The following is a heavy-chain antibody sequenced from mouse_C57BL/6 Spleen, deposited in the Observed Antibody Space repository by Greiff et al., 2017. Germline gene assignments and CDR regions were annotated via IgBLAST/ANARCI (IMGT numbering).Heavy chain of an antibody. CDR1: GYTFTSYW. D-gene: IGHD2-5*01. CDR2: IDPSDSYT. CDR3: AYSIFDY. J-gene: IGHJ2*01. V-gene: IGHV1-59*01. Sequence: QVQLKQPGAELVRPGTSVKLSCKASGYTFTSYWMHWVKQRPGQGLEWIGVIDPSDSYTNYNQKFKGKATLTVDTSSSTAYMQLSSLTSEDSAVYYCAYSIFDYWGQGTTLTVSS.